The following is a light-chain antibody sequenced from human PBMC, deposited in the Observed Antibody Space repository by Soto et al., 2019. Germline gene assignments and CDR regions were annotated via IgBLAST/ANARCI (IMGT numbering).Light chain of an antibody. CDR2: DVS. J-gene: IGKJ2*01. Sequence: DIQMTQSPSSLSVSVGDRVTITCQASQDISDFLNWYQQKPGKAPRLLISDVSALEPGVPSRFSGSGSETDFTLTINSLQPEDSATYYCQQFHNVPHTFGQGTKLDI. CDR3: QQFHNVPHT. CDR1: QDISDF. V-gene: IGKV1-33*01.